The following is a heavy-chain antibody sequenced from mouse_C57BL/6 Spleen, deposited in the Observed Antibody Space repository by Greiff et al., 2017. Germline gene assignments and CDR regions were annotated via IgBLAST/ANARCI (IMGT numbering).Heavy chain of an antibody. CDR2: IWRGGST. CDR1: GFSLTSYG. Sequence: QVQLQQSGPGLVQPSQSLSITCTVSGFSLTSYGVHWVRQSPGQGLEWLGVIWRGGSTDYNAAFMSRLGITKDNSKGQVFFKMNSLQADDTAIYYCAKMWGFYDGYVDAMDYWGQGTSVTVSS. CDR3: AKMWGFYDGYVDAMDY. V-gene: IGHV2-5*01. D-gene: IGHD2-3*01. J-gene: IGHJ4*01.